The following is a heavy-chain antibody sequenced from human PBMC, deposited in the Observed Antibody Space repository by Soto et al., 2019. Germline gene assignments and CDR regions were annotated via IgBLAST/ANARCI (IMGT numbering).Heavy chain of an antibody. D-gene: IGHD3-16*01. Sequence: EEQLVESGGGLVQPGGSLRLSCAASGFTVSDHYMTWVRQAPGKGLEWVSVIYSGGSTYYADSVKGRFTISRDNAKNTLYLPMNTLRAEDTAVYYCARDRTVTFPSYAYYGMDVWGQGTTVIVSS. J-gene: IGHJ6*02. V-gene: IGHV3-66*01. CDR3: ARDRTVTFPSYAYYGMDV. CDR2: IYSGGST. CDR1: GFTVSDHY.